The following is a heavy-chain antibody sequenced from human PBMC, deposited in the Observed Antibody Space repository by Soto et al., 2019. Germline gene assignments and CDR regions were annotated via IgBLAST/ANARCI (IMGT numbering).Heavy chain of an antibody. D-gene: IGHD6-13*01. CDR3: AKVFIVSSSWSDY. Sequence: EVQLLESGGGLVQPGGSLRLSCAASGFTFSSYAMSWVRQAPGKGLVWVSAISGSGGSTYYADSVKGRFTISRDNSKNTIYLQMNSLRAEDTAVYYCAKVFIVSSSWSDYWGQGTLVTVSS. J-gene: IGHJ4*02. V-gene: IGHV3-23*01. CDR2: ISGSGGST. CDR1: GFTFSSYA.